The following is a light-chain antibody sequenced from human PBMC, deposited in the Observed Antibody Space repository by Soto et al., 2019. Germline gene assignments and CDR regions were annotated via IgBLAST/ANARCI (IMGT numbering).Light chain of an antibody. CDR1: SSDVGRYNY. V-gene: IGLV2-14*01. CDR3: CSYTTSSTYV. J-gene: IGLJ1*01. CDR2: EVN. Sequence: QSALPQPASVSGSPGQSITISCSGTSSDVGRYNYVSWYQQHPGKAPKLMMYEVNNRPSGVSNRFSGSKSGNTASLTISGLPADDEADYYCCSYTTSSTYVFGTGTKLTVL.